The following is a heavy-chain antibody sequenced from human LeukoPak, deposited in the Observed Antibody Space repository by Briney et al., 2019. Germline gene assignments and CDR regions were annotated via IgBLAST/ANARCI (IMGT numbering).Heavy chain of an antibody. Sequence: SVKVSCKTSGYTFTNYGVSWVRQAPGQGLEWMGGIIPIFGTANYAQKFQGRVTITADESTSTAYMELSSLRSEDTAVYYCARAVIPGAITHYMDVWGKGTTVTVSS. D-gene: IGHD2-2*01. V-gene: IGHV1-69*13. CDR1: GYTFTNYG. CDR2: IIPIFGTA. J-gene: IGHJ6*03. CDR3: ARAVIPGAITHYMDV.